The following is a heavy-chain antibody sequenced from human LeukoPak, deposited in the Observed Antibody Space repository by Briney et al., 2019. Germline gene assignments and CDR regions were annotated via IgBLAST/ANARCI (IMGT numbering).Heavy chain of an antibody. CDR3: ARSRGSYFDY. CDR2: IWYDGSNN. V-gene: IGHV3-33*01. CDR1: GFTFSNYG. D-gene: IGHD1-26*01. Sequence: PGGSLRLSCAASGFTFSNYGMHWVRQAPGKGLEWVAVIWYDGSNNYYADSVKGRFTISRDNAKNSLYLQMNSLRVEDTAVFFCARSRGSYFDYWGQGTLVIVSS. J-gene: IGHJ4*02.